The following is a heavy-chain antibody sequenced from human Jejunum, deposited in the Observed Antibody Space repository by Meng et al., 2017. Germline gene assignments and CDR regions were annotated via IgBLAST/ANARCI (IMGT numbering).Heavy chain of an antibody. Sequence: EPVPGLVKPSETLSLTCTVSRAATGSILYSWGWLRQTPGQGLEWIATIDNGGATHYNPSLKSRVTLSVDTSKNQFLLRLNSVTAADTAVYYCARVRDCSTVSCESGIDPWGQGTLVTVSS. V-gene: IGHV4-39*07. CDR2: IDNGGAT. CDR3: ARVRDCSTVSCESGIDP. D-gene: IGHD2-15*01. CDR1: RAATGSILYS. J-gene: IGHJ5*02.